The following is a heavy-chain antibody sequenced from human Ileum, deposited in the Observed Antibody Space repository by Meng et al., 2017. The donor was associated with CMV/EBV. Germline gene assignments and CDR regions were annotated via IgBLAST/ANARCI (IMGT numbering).Heavy chain of an antibody. CDR3: ARVGVAAKYYGMDV. J-gene: IGHJ6*02. Sequence: GESLKISCAASGFTVSSNYMSWVRQAPGKGLEWVSTIYSGGSTYYADSVKGRFTISRDNSKNTLYLEMNSLRAEDTAVYYCARVGVAAKYYGMDVWGQGTTVTVSS. CDR2: IYSGGST. D-gene: IGHD6-19*01. V-gene: IGHV3-53*01. CDR1: GFTVSSNY.